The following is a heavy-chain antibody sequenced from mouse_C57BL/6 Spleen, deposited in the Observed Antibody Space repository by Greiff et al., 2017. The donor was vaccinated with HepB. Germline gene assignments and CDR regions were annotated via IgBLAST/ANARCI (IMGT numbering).Heavy chain of an antibody. V-gene: IGHV1-54*01. J-gene: IGHJ3*01. D-gene: IGHD2-3*01. CDR2: INPGSGGT. CDR1: GYAFTNYL. CDR3: ASALYDGYYGGFAY. Sequence: VQLVESGAELVRPGTSVKVSCKASGYAFTNYLIEWVKQRPGQGLEWIGVINPGSGGTNYNEKFKGKATLTADKSSSTAYMQLSSLTSEDSAVYVCASALYDGYYGGFAYWGQGTLVTVSA.